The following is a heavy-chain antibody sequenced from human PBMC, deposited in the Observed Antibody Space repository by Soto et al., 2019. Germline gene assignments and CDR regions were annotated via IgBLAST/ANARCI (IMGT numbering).Heavy chain of an antibody. CDR3: ARDDSLATVVTLRYYGMDV. Sequence: QVQLVESGGGVVQPGRSLRLSCAASGFTFSSYAMHWVRQAPGKGLEWVAVISYDGSNKYYADSVKGRFTISRDNSKNTLYLQMNRLRAEDTAVYYCARDDSLATVVTLRYYGMDVWGQGTTVTVSS. J-gene: IGHJ6*02. CDR1: GFTFSSYA. D-gene: IGHD4-17*01. CDR2: ISYDGSNK. V-gene: IGHV3-30-3*01.